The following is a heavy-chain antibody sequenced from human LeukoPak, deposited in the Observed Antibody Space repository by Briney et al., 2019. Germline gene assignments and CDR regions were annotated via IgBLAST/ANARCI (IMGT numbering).Heavy chain of an antibody. CDR3: ARVGPATAFDY. Sequence: GGSLRLSCAPSGFTFSNYWMSWVRQSSGRGLEYVSAINYKGGTTYYADSVKGRFTISRDNSKNTLYLQMASLRDEDMGVYYCARVGPATAFDYWGQGTQVTVSS. V-gene: IGHV3-64*02. CDR1: GFTFSNYW. J-gene: IGHJ4*02. CDR2: INYKGGTT.